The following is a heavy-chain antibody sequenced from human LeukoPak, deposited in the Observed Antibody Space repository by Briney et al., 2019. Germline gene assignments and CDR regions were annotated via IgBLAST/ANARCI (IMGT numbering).Heavy chain of an antibody. CDR2: IRSKAYGGTT. CDR3: TRDLSAYCSSTSCYNWFDP. V-gene: IGHV3-49*04. Sequence: PGGSLRLSCTASVFTFGDYAMSWVRQAPGKGLEWVGFIRSKAYGGTTEYAASVKGRFTISRDDSKSIAYLQMNSLKTEDTAVYYCTRDLSAYCSSTSCYNWFDPWGQGTLVTVSS. J-gene: IGHJ5*02. D-gene: IGHD2-2*01. CDR1: VFTFGDYA.